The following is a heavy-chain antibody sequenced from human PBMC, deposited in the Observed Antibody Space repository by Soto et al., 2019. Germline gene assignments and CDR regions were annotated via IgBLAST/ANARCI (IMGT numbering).Heavy chain of an antibody. CDR2: ITSSGSTV. Sequence: PGGSLRLSCAASGFAFSSYEMNWVRHAPGKGLDWVSYITSSGSTVYYADSVKGRFTISKDNAKKSLNLQMVTRRAEDTAVYYFARVLGRAYGTGDSSYYGTDVRRKGTPVTVSS. CDR1: GFAFSSYE. V-gene: IGHV3-48*03. CDR3: ARVLGRAYGTGDSSYYGTDV. D-gene: IGHD2-21*01. J-gene: IGHJ6*04.